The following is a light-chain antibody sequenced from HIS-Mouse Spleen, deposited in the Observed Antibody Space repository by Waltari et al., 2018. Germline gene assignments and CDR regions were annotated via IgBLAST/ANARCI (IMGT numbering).Light chain of an antibody. V-gene: IGLV2-11*01. CDR1: SIDVGGYNY. J-gene: IGLJ2*01. CDR3: CSYAGSYTLV. Sequence: QSALTQPRSVSGSPGQSVTIPCTGTSIDVGGYNYVSWHQPHPGTAPKLMIYDVSKRPSGVPDRFSGSKSGNTASLTISGLQAEDEADYYCCSYAGSYTLVFGGGTKLTVL. CDR2: DVS.